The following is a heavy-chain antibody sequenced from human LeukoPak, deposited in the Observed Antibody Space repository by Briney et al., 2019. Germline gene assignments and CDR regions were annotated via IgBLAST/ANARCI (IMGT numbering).Heavy chain of an antibody. Sequence: GALGLSFATSGFPFSTYSMNWVRRAPGKGRVWVSRINSDGSSATYADSVEGRFTISRDNARNTLYLQMNSLRVEDTAVYYCTSSLGPLTDYWGQGTLVTVSS. CDR1: GFPFSTYS. J-gene: IGHJ4*02. D-gene: IGHD7-27*01. CDR2: INSDGSSA. V-gene: IGHV3-74*01. CDR3: TSSLGPLTDY.